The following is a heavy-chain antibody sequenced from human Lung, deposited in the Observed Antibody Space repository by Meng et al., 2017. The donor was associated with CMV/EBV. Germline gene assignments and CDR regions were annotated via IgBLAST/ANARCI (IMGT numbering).Heavy chain of an antibody. CDR1: GGSISGYY. J-gene: IGHJ4*02. V-gene: IGHV4-59*01. CDR2: IYYGGNT. Sequence: SETLSLXCTVSGGSISGYYWSWIRQSPGKGLEWMGSIYYGGNTDYKPSLKSRITISVDTSKNHFSLKLTSMTTEDTAVYYCERGGDILTGYPNLDCWGQGAXVTVSS. D-gene: IGHD3-9*01. CDR3: ERGGDILTGYPNLDC.